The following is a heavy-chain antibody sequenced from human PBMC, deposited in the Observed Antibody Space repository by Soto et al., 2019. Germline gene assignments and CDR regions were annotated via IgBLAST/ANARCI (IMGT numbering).Heavy chain of an antibody. CDR2: ISNDGSNE. J-gene: IGHJ6*02. V-gene: IGHV3-30*03. CDR1: GFTFSNYG. D-gene: IGHD6-13*01. Sequence: QVQLVESGGGVVQPGRSLRLSCAASGFTFSNYGMHWVRQAPGKGLEWLAVISNDGSNENYADSVNGRFTISRDNSKNMVYLQTNSLRAEDRAVYYCARYSSTTNYYDGMDVWGQGTTVTVSS. CDR3: ARYSSTTNYYDGMDV.